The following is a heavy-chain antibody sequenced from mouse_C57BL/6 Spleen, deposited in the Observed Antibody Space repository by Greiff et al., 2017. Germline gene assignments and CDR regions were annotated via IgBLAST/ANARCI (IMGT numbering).Heavy chain of an antibody. D-gene: IGHD2-2*01. CDR2: IDPENGDT. J-gene: IGHJ4*01. CDR1: GFNIKDDY. V-gene: IGHV14-4*01. CDR3: TEWLRYYAMDY. Sequence: VQLQQPGAELVKPGASVKLSCKASGFNIKDDYMHWVKQRPEQGLEWIGWIDPENGDTEYASKFQGKATITADTSSNTAYLQLSSLTSEDTAVYYCTEWLRYYAMDYWGQETSDTVSS.